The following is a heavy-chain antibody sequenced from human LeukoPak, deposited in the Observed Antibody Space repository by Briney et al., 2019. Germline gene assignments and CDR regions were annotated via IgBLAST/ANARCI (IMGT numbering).Heavy chain of an antibody. CDR3: NYYGSGSYYRSKYYFDY. J-gene: IGHJ4*02. CDR2: INTDGSST. V-gene: IGHV3-74*01. D-gene: IGHD3-10*01. CDR1: GFTFSSYW. Sequence: GGSLRLSCAAPGFTFSSYWMHWVRQAPGKGLVWVSRINTDGSSTSYADSVKGRFTISRDNAKNTLYLQMNSLRAEDTAVYYTNYYGSGSYYRSKYYFDYWGQGTLVTVSS.